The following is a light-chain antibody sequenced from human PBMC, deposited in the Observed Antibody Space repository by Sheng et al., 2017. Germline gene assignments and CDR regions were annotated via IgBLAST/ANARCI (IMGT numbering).Light chain of an antibody. J-gene: IGKJ1*01. V-gene: IGKV1-39*01. CDR3: QQSYNLPRT. CDR2: GAT. CDR1: QSISNY. Sequence: DIQMTQSPSSLSASVGDRVTIACRASQSISNYLNWYQQKPGKAPDLLIYGATSLQTGVPSRFSGSGSGTDFTLTISSLQPEDFGTYYCQQSYNLPRTFGQGTKVEIK.